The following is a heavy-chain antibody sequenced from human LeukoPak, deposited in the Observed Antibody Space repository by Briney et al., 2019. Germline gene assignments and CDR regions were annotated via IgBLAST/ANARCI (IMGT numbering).Heavy chain of an antibody. J-gene: IGHJ6*02. V-gene: IGHV1-69*04. Sequence: ASVKVSCKASGGTFSSYAISWVRQAPGQGLEWMGRIIPILGIANYAQKFQGRVTITADKSTSTAYMELSSLRSEDTAVYYCASHPYGDYRSLYYGMDVWGQGTTVTVSS. CDR1: GGTFSSYA. CDR2: IIPILGIA. CDR3: ASHPYGDYRSLYYGMDV. D-gene: IGHD4-17*01.